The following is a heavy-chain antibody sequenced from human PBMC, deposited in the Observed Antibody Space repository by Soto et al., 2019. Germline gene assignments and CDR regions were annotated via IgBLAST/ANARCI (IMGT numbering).Heavy chain of an antibody. CDR2: ISAHNGNT. V-gene: IGHV1-18*01. CDR3: ARGRYGDY. Sequence: QVHLVQSGAEVKKPGASVKVSCKGSGYAFTTYGITWVLQAPGQGLEWMGWISAHNGNTNYAQKLQVRVIVTRDTSTSTAYMELSSLRSDDRAVYYCARGRYGDYWGQGALVTVSS. CDR1: GYAFTTYG. J-gene: IGHJ4*02. D-gene: IGHD1-1*01.